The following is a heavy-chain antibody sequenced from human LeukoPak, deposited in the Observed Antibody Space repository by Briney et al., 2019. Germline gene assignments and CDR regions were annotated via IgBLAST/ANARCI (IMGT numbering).Heavy chain of an antibody. V-gene: IGHV4-39*01. Sequence: SETLSLTCTVSVGSISSSSYYWGWIRQPPGKGLEWIGSIYYSGSTYYNPSLKSRVTISVDTSKNQFSLKLISVTAADTAVYFCARHGYYDSSGYLGDYWGQGTLVTVSS. CDR3: ARHGYYDSSGYLGDY. CDR1: VGSISSSSYY. J-gene: IGHJ4*02. D-gene: IGHD3-22*01. CDR2: IYYSGST.